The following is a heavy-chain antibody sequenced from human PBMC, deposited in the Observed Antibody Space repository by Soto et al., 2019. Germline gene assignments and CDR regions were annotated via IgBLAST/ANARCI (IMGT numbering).Heavy chain of an antibody. J-gene: IGHJ4*02. D-gene: IGHD3-22*01. CDR2: IVVGSGNT. V-gene: IGHV1-58*01. CDR3: AADSSGYYDFDY. CDR1: GFTFTSSA. Sequence: SVKVSCKASGFTFTSSAVQWVRQARGQRLEWIGWIVVGSGNTNYAQKFQERVTITRDMSTSTAYMELCSLRSEDTAVYYCAADSSGYYDFDYWGQGTLVTVSS.